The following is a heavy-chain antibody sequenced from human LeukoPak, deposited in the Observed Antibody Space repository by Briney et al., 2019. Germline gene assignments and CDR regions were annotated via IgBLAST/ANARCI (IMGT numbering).Heavy chain of an antibody. CDR2: IYTSGST. Sequence: PSETLSLTCTASGGSISSYYWSWIRQPAGKGLEWIGRIYTSGSTNYNPSLKSRVTMSVDTSKNQSSLKLSSVTAADTAVYYCARAARYCSSTSCYRWEGYYYYYMDVWGKGTTVTVSS. V-gene: IGHV4-4*07. CDR3: ARAARYCSSTSCYRWEGYYYYYMDV. CDR1: GGSISSYY. D-gene: IGHD2-2*02. J-gene: IGHJ6*03.